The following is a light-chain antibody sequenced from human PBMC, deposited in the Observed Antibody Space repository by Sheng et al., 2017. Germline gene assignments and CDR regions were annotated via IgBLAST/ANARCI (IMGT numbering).Light chain of an antibody. CDR2: TAS. V-gene: IGKV1-39*01. CDR1: QSISSY. J-gene: IGKJ1*01. CDR3: QQSYNTPWT. Sequence: DIQMTQSPSSLSASVGDRVTITCRASQSISSYLNWYQQKPGKAPKLLIYTASSLQSGVPSRFSGSGSGTDFTLTISSLQPEDFATYYCQQSYNTPWTFGQGTE.